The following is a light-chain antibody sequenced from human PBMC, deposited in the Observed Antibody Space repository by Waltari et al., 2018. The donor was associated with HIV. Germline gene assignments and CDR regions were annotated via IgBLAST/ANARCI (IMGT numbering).Light chain of an antibody. CDR2: GAS. V-gene: IGKV3-11*01. Sequence: EIVLTQFPATLSLSPGERATLSCRASQSVSSFLAWYQQKPGQAPRLLISGASHRATGIPARFSGSGSGTDFTLTISSLEPEDFAVYYCQQRSNWPSYTFGQGTKLEIK. J-gene: IGKJ2*01. CDR3: QQRSNWPSYT. CDR1: QSVSSF.